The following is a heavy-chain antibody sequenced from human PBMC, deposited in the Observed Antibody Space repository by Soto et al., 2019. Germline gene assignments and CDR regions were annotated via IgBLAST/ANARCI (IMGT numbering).Heavy chain of an antibody. CDR2: IYPGDSDT. D-gene: IGHD3-10*01. CDR3: ARLGFGELQSDRIAWGGMDV. J-gene: IGHJ6*02. Sequence: GESLKISCKGSGYSFPTYWIGWVRQMPGKGLEWMGIIYPGDSDTRYSPSFQGQVTISADKSISTAYLQWSSLKASDTAMYYCARLGFGELQSDRIAWGGMDVWGQGTTVTVYS. V-gene: IGHV5-51*01. CDR1: GYSFPTYW.